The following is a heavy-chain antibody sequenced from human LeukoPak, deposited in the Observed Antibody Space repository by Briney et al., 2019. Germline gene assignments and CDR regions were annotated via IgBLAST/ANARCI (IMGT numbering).Heavy chain of an antibody. CDR1: GYTFTGYY. CDR2: INPNSGGT. Sequence: GASVKVSCKASGYTFTGYYMHWVRQAPGQGLEWMGWINPNSGGTNYAQKFQGRVTMTRDTSISTAYMEPNRMTSDDTAVFYCTRVVRLQINGSFDYWGQGTLVTVSS. V-gene: IGHV1-2*02. D-gene: IGHD4-11*01. J-gene: IGHJ4*02. CDR3: TRVVRLQINGSFDY.